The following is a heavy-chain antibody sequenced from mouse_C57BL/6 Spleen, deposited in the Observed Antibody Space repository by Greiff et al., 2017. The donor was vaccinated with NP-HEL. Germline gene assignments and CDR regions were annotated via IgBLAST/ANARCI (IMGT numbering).Heavy chain of an antibody. V-gene: IGHV1-43*01. J-gene: IGHJ1*03. CDR3: ARKAYGSSYWYFDV. CDR2: INPSTGGT. D-gene: IGHD1-1*01. Sequence: VQLQQSGPELVKPGASVKISCKASGYSFTGYYMHWVKQSSEKSLEWIGEINPSTGGTSYNQKFKGKATLTVDKSSSTAYMQLKSLTSEDSAVYYCARKAYGSSYWYFDVWGTGTTVTVSS. CDR1: GYSFTGYY.